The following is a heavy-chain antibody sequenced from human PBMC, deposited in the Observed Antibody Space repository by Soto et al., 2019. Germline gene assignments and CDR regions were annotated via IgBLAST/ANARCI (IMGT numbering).Heavy chain of an antibody. D-gene: IGHD6-13*01. CDR1: GVSISENH. CDR2: VHFSGST. J-gene: IGHJ4*01. V-gene: IGHV4-59*01. CDR3: ARFGAAAAHDDN. Sequence: QVRLQESGPGLVKPSQTLSLTCDVSGVSISENHWSWIRQAPGKGLEWVGYVHFSGSTTYNPSLAPRLTISFDMSKSQVYLQLTSVPEADTAVYYCARFGAAAAHDDNWGRGVLVTVSS.